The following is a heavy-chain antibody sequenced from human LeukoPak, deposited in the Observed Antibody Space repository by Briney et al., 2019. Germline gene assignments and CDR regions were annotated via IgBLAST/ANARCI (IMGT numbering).Heavy chain of an antibody. Sequence: GGSLRLSCAASGFTFSSYSMNWVRQAPGKGLEWVSSISSSSSYIYYADSVKGRFTISRDNAKNSLYLQMNSLRAEDTAVYYCARGTSDSSAYPHVPFDFWGQGTLVTVSS. CDR2: ISSSSSYI. CDR1: GFTFSSYS. V-gene: IGHV3-21*01. D-gene: IGHD3-22*01. J-gene: IGHJ4*02. CDR3: ARGTSDSSAYPHVPFDF.